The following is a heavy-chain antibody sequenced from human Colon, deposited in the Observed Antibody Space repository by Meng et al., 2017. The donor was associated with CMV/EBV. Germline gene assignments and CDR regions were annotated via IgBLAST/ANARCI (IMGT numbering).Heavy chain of an antibody. CDR3: ARDKGVRTFDA. CDR1: GIRFSSSG. J-gene: IGHJ4*02. CDR2: IRHDGSNE. V-gene: IGHV3-30*02. Sequence: VALAELGGGVGHPGESMDVVCQASGIRFSSSGMHWVRQATGKGLEWVAFIRHDGSNEYYAESVRGRFTISRDNSKSTVYLQMNSLRSWDTAVYYCARDKGVRTFDAWGQGILVTVSS. D-gene: IGHD2-21*01.